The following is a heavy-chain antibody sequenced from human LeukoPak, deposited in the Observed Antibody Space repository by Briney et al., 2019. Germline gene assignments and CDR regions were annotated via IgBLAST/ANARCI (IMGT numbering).Heavy chain of an antibody. V-gene: IGHV3-30*02. J-gene: IGHJ4*02. CDR3: AKDGSWSCTD. D-gene: IGHD2-8*02. CDR1: GFTFRKAA. CDR2: IAHHGNDK. Sequence: GGSLRLSCAASGFTFRKAAMRWVRQGPGKGLEWVAYIAHHGNDKYYIDSVKGRFTISRDNSKRTLYLEMNSLRADDTAMYYCAKDGSWSCTDWGQGTLVTVSS.